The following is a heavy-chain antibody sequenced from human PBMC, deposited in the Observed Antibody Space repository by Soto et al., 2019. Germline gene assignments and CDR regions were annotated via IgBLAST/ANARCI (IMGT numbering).Heavy chain of an antibody. CDR1: GYTFTSYG. V-gene: IGHV1-18*01. Sequence: GASVKVSCKASGYTFTSYGISWVRQAPGQGLEWMGWISAYNGNTNYAQKLQGRVTMTTDTSTSTAYMELRSLRSDDTAVYYCARDHLYSSSWYLNYWGQGTLVTVSS. CDR2: ISAYNGNT. D-gene: IGHD6-13*01. CDR3: ARDHLYSSSWYLNY. J-gene: IGHJ4*02.